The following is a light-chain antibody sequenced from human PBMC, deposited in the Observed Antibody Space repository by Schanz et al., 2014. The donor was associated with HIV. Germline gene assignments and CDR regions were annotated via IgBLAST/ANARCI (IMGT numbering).Light chain of an antibody. CDR1: QSVSSN. Sequence: EIVLTQSPGTLSLSPGERATLSCRASQSVSSNLAWYQLKPGQAPRLLIYDASTRATGIPARFSGSGSGTEFTLTISSLQSEDFAVYYCQQYNDWPPITFGQGTRLEIK. J-gene: IGKJ5*01. V-gene: IGKV3-15*01. CDR2: DAS. CDR3: QQYNDWPPIT.